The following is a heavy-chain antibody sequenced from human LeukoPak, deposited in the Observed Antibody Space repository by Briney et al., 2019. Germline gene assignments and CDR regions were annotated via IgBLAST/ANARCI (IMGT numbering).Heavy chain of an antibody. V-gene: IGHV3-33*06. CDR2: IWSDGTNS. Sequence: GRSLRLSCATSGFTFSHYGMHWVRQAPGKGLEWVAVIWSDGTNSFYGAPVKGRFTISRDNFQRTVYLQMNSLRAEDTAVYYCAKDAQRGFDYSNSLDKWGQGTLVTVSS. CDR3: AKDAQRGFDYSNSLDK. CDR1: GFTFSHYG. D-gene: IGHD4-11*01. J-gene: IGHJ4*02.